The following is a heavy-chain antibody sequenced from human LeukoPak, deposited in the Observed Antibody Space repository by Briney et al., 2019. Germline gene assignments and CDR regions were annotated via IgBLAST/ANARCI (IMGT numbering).Heavy chain of an antibody. CDR1: GGSISSYY. CDR2: IYYSGST. CDR3: ARGSDFWSRQFDY. V-gene: IGHV4-59*12. Sequence: TSETLSLTCTVSGGSISSYYWSWIRQPPGKGLEWIGYIYYSGSTNYNPSLKSRVTISVDTSKNQFSLKLSSVTAADTAVYYCARGSDFWSRQFDYWGQGTLVTVSS. D-gene: IGHD3-3*01. J-gene: IGHJ4*02.